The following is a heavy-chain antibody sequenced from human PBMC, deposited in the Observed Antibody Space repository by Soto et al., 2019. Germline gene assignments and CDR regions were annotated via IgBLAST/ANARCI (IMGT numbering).Heavy chain of an antibody. V-gene: IGHV3-73*02. CDR2: IRSKVNTYAT. Sequence: EVQLVESGGGLVQPGGSLKLSCAASGFTFSDSAMHWVRQASGKGLEWVGRIRSKVNTYATAYAASVKGRFTISRDDSMNTAYLHMNSLKTEDTAVYYCTRRRDWTAMDPLDYWGQGTLVTVSS. D-gene: IGHD5-18*01. CDR1: GFTFSDSA. CDR3: TRRRDWTAMDPLDY. J-gene: IGHJ4*02.